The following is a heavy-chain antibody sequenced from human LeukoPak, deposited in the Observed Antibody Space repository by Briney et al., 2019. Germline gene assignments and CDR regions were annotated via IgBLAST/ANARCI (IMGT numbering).Heavy chain of an antibody. J-gene: IGHJ6*02. CDR1: GFTFSNAW. Sequence: GGSLRLSCAASGFTFSNAWMSWVRQAPGKGLEWVGHIKSKTDGGTTDYAAPVKGRFTISRDDSKNTLYLQMNSLKTEDTAVYYCTTGLVVYYYYGMDVWGQGTTVTVSS. CDR2: IKSKTDGGTT. V-gene: IGHV3-15*01. CDR3: TTGLVVYYYYGMDV. D-gene: IGHD2-15*01.